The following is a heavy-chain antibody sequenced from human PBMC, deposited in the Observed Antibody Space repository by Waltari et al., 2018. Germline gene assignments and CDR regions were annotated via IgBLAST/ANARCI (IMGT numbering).Heavy chain of an antibody. CDR3: ARTSVTLYYFDY. D-gene: IGHD4-4*01. CDR1: GGSISSSSYY. Sequence: QLQLQESGPGLVKPSETLSLTCTVSGGSISSSSYYWGWIRQPPGKGLEWIGSIYYSGSTYYNPSLKSRVTISVDTSKNQFSLKLSSVTAADTAVYYCARTSVTLYYFDYWVQGTLVTVSS. J-gene: IGHJ4*02. CDR2: IYYSGST. V-gene: IGHV4-39*07.